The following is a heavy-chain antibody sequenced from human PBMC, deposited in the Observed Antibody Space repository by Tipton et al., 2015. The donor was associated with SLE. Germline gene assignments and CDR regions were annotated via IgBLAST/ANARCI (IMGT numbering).Heavy chain of an antibody. V-gene: IGHV3-7*01. CDR1: GFTFSIYW. J-gene: IGHJ3*02. D-gene: IGHD2/OR15-2a*01. Sequence: GSLRLSYAASGFTFSIYWMSWVRQAPGKGLEWVAYIKRDGSEKYYGDSVKGRFTISRDNAKNSLYLQMNSLGAEDTAVYYCARVSTAPDAFDIWGQGTVVTVSS. CDR2: IKRDGSEK. CDR3: ARVSTAPDAFDI.